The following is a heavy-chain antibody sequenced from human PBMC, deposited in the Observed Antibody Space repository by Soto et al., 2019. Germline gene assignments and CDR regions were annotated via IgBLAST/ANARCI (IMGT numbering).Heavy chain of an antibody. Sequence: APGRLSCGASGYTFTGYYMHWVRQAPRQGLAWMGLINPNSGGTNYAQKCQGRVTMTRDTSISTAYMELSRLRSDDTAVYYCARDRTLSPRKVVPSPLEYWGQGTRVTVSS. CDR1: GYTFTGYY. CDR2: INPNSGGT. D-gene: IGHD3-22*01. V-gene: IGHV1-2*02. CDR3: ARDRTLSPRKVVPSPLEY. J-gene: IGHJ4*02.